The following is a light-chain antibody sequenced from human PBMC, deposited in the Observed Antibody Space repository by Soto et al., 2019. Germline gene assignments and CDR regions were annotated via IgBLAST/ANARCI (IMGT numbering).Light chain of an antibody. CDR1: QEGRNG. J-gene: IGKJ2*01. Sequence: QMNQSPSSLSASVRSRVTITCRASQEGRNGLDWYQQKPGKAPKLLIYAASHLQNGVPSRFSGSGSGTHFTLTISSLQPEDFATYYCLQDYNYPRTFGQGTKLEIK. CDR3: LQDYNYPRT. CDR2: AAS. V-gene: IGKV1-6*01.